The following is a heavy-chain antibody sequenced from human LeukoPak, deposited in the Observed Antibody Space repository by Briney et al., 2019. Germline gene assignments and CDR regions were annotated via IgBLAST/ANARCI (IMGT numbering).Heavy chain of an antibody. CDR1: GFPFSDYS. D-gene: IGHD1-1*01. Sequence: GGCLRLSCTASGFPFSDYSMNWVRQAPGKGLEWISYIGISSGNTKYADSVKGRFTISADNARNSLYLQMNSLRVEDTAVYYCARDHNYAFDNWGQGTLVSVSS. CDR3: ARDHNYAFDN. V-gene: IGHV3-48*04. CDR2: IGISSGNT. J-gene: IGHJ4*02.